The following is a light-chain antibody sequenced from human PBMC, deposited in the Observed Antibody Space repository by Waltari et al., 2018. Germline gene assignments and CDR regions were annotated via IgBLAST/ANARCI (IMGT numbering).Light chain of an antibody. CDR1: SGSFSSTSY. J-gene: IGLJ3*02. CDR3: LVYMGSGIWV. CDR2: KTN. Sequence: PSLSVSPGGTVTLTCALSSGSFSSTSYVSWYQQSPGQTPRTLVYKTNTRSNGVPDRFSGSILGSEAALTITGAQADDESNYYCLVYMGSGIWVFGGGTK. V-gene: IGLV8-61*01.